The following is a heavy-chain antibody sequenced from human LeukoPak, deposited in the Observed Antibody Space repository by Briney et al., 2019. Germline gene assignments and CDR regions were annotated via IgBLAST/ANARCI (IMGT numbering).Heavy chain of an antibody. CDR2: ISSSSSYI. CDR3: ARDRVAARQWGYYYYMDV. CDR1: GFTFSSYS. D-gene: IGHD6-6*01. Sequence: GGSLRLSCAASGFTFSSYSMNWVRQAPGKGLEWVSSISSSSSYIYYADSVKGRFTISRDNAKNSLYLQMNSLRAEDTAVYYCARDRVAARQWGYYYYMDVWGKGTTVTVCS. J-gene: IGHJ6*03. V-gene: IGHV3-21*01.